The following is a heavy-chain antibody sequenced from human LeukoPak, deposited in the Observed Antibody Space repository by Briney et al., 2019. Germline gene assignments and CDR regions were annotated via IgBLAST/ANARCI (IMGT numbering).Heavy chain of an antibody. V-gene: IGHV3-48*03. Sequence: GGSLRLSCAASGFTFSSYEMNWVRQAPGKGLEWVSYISSSGSTIYYADSVKGRFTISRDNAKNSLYLQMNSLRAEDTAVYHCAKEGYDFWSTYSTTHFDYWGQGTLVTVSS. CDR2: ISSSGSTI. D-gene: IGHD3-3*01. J-gene: IGHJ4*02. CDR1: GFTFSSYE. CDR3: AKEGYDFWSTYSTTHFDY.